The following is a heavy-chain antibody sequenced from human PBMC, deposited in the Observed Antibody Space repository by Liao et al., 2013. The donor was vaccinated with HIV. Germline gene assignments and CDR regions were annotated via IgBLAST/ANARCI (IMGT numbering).Heavy chain of an antibody. D-gene: IGHD3-9*01. CDR3: ARRPYDILTGYYNAFDI. CDR1: GGSISSYY. CDR2: IYYSGST. V-gene: IGHV4-59*01. J-gene: IGHJ3*02. Sequence: QVQLQESGPGLVKPSETLSLTCTVSGGSISSYYWSWIRQPPGKGLEWIGYIYYSGSTNYNPSLKSRVTISVDTSKNQFSLKLSSVTAADTAVYYCARRPYDILTGYYNAFDIWGQGTMVTVSS.